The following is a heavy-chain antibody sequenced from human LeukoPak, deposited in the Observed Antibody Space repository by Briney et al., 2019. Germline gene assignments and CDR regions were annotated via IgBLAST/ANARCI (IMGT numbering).Heavy chain of an antibody. J-gene: IGHJ4*02. CDR3: ARDQAGSGHYVDY. CDR1: EFTFSSYA. Sequence: PGRSLRLSCAASEFTFSSYAMHWVRQAPGKGLEWLAYIRFDGSSTYYADFVKGRFTISRDNSKNTLFLQMNSLRAEDTAVYSCARDQAGSGHYVDYWGQGTLVTVSS. D-gene: IGHD3-10*01. CDR2: IRFDGSST. V-gene: IGHV3-30*04.